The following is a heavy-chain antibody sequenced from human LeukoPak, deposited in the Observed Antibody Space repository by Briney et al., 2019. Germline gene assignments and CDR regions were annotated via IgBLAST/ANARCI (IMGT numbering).Heavy chain of an antibody. V-gene: IGHV3-21*01. CDR3: AKEELRYFAY. Sequence: PGGSLRLSCAASGFTFSSYSMNWVRQAPGKGLEWVSSISSSSSYIYYADSVKGRFTISRDNSKNTLYLQMNSLRTEDTSIYYCAKEELRYFAYWGQGTLVTVSS. D-gene: IGHD3-10*01. CDR2: ISSSSSYI. CDR1: GFTFSSYS. J-gene: IGHJ4*02.